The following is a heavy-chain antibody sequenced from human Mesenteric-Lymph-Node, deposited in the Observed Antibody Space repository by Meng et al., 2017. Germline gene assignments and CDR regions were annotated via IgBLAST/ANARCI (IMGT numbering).Heavy chain of an antibody. CDR3: ARVDYDSSGYYYVVRPYYFDY. J-gene: IGHJ4*02. CDR2: IKQDGSEK. Sequence: GESLKISCAASGFTFSSYWMSWVRQAPGKGLEWVANIKQDGSEKYYVDSVKGRFTISRDNAKNSLYLQMNSLRAEDTAVYYCARVDYDSSGYYYVVRPYYFDYWGQGTLVTVSS. D-gene: IGHD3-22*01. CDR1: GFTFSSYW. V-gene: IGHV3-7*01.